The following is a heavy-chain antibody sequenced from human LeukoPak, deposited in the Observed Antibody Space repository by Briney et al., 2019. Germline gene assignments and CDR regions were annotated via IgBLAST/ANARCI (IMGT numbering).Heavy chain of an antibody. CDR2: ISGSGTVT. Sequence: HSGGSLRLSCAASGFTFGRFAMSWVRQAPGKGPEWVSTISGSGTVTYYADSVKGRFTISRDNSKNTLYLQMNSLRAEDTALYYCAKGSLGSWYFFDYWGQGALVTVSS. CDR3: AKGSLGSWYFFDY. V-gene: IGHV3-23*01. D-gene: IGHD6-13*01. CDR1: GFTFGRFA. J-gene: IGHJ4*02.